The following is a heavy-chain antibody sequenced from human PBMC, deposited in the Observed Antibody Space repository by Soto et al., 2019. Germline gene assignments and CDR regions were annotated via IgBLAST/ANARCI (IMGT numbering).Heavy chain of an antibody. CDR3: AKELGHSGYDSVLGRFVY. CDR2: ISYDGSNK. V-gene: IGHV3-30*18. J-gene: IGHJ4*02. Sequence: QVQLVESGGGVVQPGRSLRLSCAASGFTFSSYGMHWVRQAPGKGLEWVAVISYDGSNKYYADSVKGRFTISRDNSKNTLYLQMNSLRAEDTAVYYCAKELGHSGYDSVLGRFVYWGQGTLVTVSS. CDR1: GFTFSSYG. D-gene: IGHD5-12*01.